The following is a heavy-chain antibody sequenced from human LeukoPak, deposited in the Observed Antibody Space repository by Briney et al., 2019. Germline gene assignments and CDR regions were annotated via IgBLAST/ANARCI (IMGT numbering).Heavy chain of an antibody. CDR2: IIPIFGTA. D-gene: IGHD2-21*02. V-gene: IGHV1-69*05. CDR1: GGTFISYA. Sequence: SVKVSCKASGGTFISYAISWVRQAPGQGLEGMGGIIPIFGTANYAQKFQGRVTITTDESTSTAYMELSSLRSEDTAVYYCAICGGDCREYYFDYWGQGTLVTVSS. CDR3: AICGGDCREYYFDY. J-gene: IGHJ4*02.